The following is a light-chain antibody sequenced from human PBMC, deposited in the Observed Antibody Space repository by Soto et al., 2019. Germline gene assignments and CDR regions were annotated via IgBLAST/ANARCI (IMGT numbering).Light chain of an antibody. CDR1: SSDVGSYNH. CDR2: DVT. J-gene: IGLJ1*01. CDR3: TSYTSSSTYV. V-gene: IGLV2-18*02. Sequence: QSVLTQPPSVSGSPGQSVTISCTGTSSDVGSYNHVSWYQQPPDTAPQLMIYDVTNRPSGVPDRFSGSKSGNTASLTISGLQAEDEADYYCTSYTSSSTYVFGTGTKVTVL.